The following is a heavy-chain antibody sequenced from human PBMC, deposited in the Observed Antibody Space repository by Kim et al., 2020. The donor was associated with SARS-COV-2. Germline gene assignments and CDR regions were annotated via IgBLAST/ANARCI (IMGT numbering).Heavy chain of an antibody. D-gene: IGHD4-17*01. CDR2: IYYTGST. V-gene: IGHV4-59*13. CDR3: SRGDVDYGDYVGTWYFDL. CDR1: GVSISSYY. Sequence: SETLSLTCTVSGVSISSYYWSWIRQPPGKGLEWIGYIYYTGSTNYNPSLKSRVTISVDTSKNQFSLRLSSVTAADSAVYYCSRGDVDYGDYVGTWYFDL. J-gene: IGHJ2*01.